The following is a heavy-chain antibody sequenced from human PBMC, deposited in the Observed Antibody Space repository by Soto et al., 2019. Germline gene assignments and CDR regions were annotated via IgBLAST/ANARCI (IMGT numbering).Heavy chain of an antibody. CDR1: GYTFTSYG. CDR3: ARAGKYYYGSGSPYYYGMDV. Sequence: QVQLVQSGAEVKKPGASVKVSCKASGYTFTSYGVSWVRQAPGQGLDWMGWISGYNGNTNYAQKLQGRVTMTTDTATSSAYMELRSLRSDDTAVYYWARAGKYYYGSGSPYYYGMDVWGQGITVTVSS. CDR2: ISGYNGNT. D-gene: IGHD3-10*01. J-gene: IGHJ6*02. V-gene: IGHV1-18*04.